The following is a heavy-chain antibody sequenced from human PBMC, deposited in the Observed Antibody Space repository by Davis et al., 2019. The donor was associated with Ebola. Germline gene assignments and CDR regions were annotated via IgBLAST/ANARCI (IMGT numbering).Heavy chain of an antibody. J-gene: IGHJ6*03. V-gene: IGHV3-74*01. CDR3: ARDLRYDSSGYDYYFYMDV. D-gene: IGHD3-22*01. CDR1: GFIFNTW. CDR2: INVDGSVT. Sequence: PGGSLRLSCAASGFIFNTWMHWARQVPGKGLEWVSHINVDGSVTTFADSVKGRFTISRDNAKNTLYLQMNSLRDEDTAVYYCARDLRYDSSGYDYYFYMDVWGKGTTVTVSS.